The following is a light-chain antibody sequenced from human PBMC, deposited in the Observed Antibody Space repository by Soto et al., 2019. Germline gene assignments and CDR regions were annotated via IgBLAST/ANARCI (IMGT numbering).Light chain of an antibody. J-gene: IGKJ1*01. CDR2: GAS. V-gene: IGKV1-27*01. Sequence: DLQMTQSPSSLSASVGDRVTITCRASQGISYHVAWYQQKPGKVPKLLIYGASTLQSGVPSRFSGSGSGTECGVGISSLQPEDFATYYCQKYNGAPRTFGQGTKVEFK. CDR3: QKYNGAPRT. CDR1: QGISYH.